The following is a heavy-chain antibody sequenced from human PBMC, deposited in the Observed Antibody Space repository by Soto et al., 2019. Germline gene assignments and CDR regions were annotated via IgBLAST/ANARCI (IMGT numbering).Heavy chain of an antibody. Sequence: QVQLVESGGGVVQPGRSLRLSCAASGFTFSSYGMHWVRQAPCKGLECVAVISYDGSNKYYADSVKGRFTISRDNSKNTLYLQMNSLRAEDTAVYYCAKDPGSHSYGYRAYYYYYYRDVWGKGTTVTVSS. CDR1: GFTFSSYG. CDR2: ISYDGSNK. J-gene: IGHJ6*03. V-gene: IGHV3-30*18. CDR3: AKDPGSHSYGYRAYYYYYYRDV. D-gene: IGHD5-18*01.